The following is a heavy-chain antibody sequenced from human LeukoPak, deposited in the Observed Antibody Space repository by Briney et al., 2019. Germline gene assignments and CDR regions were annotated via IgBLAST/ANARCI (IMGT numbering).Heavy chain of an antibody. CDR2: INRDGTEK. CDR1: GFNFSDSR. D-gene: IGHD2-21*01. J-gene: IGHJ4*02. V-gene: IGHV3-7*04. CDR3: VRGDWYFES. Sequence: GGSLRLSCATSGFNFSDSRMTWVRQAPGKGLQWVANINRDGTEKHFLDSVEGRFTISRDNAKKPLYLLMNSLRPQDTAVNFCVRGDWYFESWGQGTLVTVSS.